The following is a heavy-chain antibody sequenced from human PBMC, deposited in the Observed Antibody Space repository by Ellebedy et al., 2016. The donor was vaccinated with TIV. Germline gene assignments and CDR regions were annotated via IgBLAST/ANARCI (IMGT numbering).Heavy chain of an antibody. V-gene: IGHV4-61*01. CDR1: GGSVSSGSYY. Sequence: SETLSLTXTVSGGSVSSGSYYWSWIRQPPGKGLEWIGYIYYSGSTNYNPSLKSRVTISVDTSKNQFSLKLSSVTAADTAVYYCARVQLWRVDYWGQGTLVTVSS. CDR3: ARVQLWRVDY. J-gene: IGHJ4*02. D-gene: IGHD5-18*01. CDR2: IYYSGST.